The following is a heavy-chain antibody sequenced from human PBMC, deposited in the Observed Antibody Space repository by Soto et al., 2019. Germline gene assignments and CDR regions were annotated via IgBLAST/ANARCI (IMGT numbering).Heavy chain of an antibody. Sequence: GGSLRLSCAASGFSFSTYEMNWVRQAPGKGLEWVSYISKNGIDIYYADSVKGRFTISRDNANNSLFLQMNSLRVEDTAVYYCAPRKSGSFNIGAFDIWGQGTMVTVSS. CDR3: APRKSGSFNIGAFDI. V-gene: IGHV3-48*03. CDR1: GFSFSTYE. CDR2: ISKNGIDI. J-gene: IGHJ3*02. D-gene: IGHD3-10*01.